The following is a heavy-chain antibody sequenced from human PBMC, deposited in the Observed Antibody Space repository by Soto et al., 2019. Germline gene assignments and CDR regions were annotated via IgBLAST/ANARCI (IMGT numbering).Heavy chain of an antibody. Sequence: PSETLSLTCAVYGGSFSGYYWSWIRQPPGKGLEWIGEINHSGSTYYWIGEIYHSGSTNYNPSLKSRVTISVDTSKNQFSLKLSSVTAADTAVYYCARRYGGNFDYWGQGTLVTVSS. CDR1: GGSFSGYY. CDR3: ARRYGGNFDY. D-gene: IGHD2-15*01. J-gene: IGHJ4*02. CDR2: IYHSGST. V-gene: IGHV4-34*09.